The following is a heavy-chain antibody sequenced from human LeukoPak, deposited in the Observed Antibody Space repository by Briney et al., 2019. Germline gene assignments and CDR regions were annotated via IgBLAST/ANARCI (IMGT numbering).Heavy chain of an antibody. CDR3: ARGLGGAPTTVLS. CDR2: IYHSGST. D-gene: IGHD4-17*01. J-gene: IGHJ5*02. Sequence: SETLSLTCTVSGYSISSGYYWGWIRQPPGKGLEWIGSIYHSGSTYHNPSLKGRVTISVDTSKNQFSLKLSSVTAADTAVYYCARGLGGAPTTVLSWGQGTLVTVSS. CDR1: GYSISSGYY. V-gene: IGHV4-38-2*02.